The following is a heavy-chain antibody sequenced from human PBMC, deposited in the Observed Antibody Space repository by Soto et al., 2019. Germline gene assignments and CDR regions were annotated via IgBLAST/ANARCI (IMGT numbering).Heavy chain of an antibody. CDR2: IYYSGST. D-gene: IGHD6-19*01. CDR3: ARIVGIRNSIGQRYYFDY. J-gene: IGHJ4*02. Sequence: QLQLQESGPGLVKPSETLSLICTVSGGSVSSTSYYWGWIRQPPGKGLEWIGSIYYSGSTYYNPSLKSRVTISVDTSKNQFSLKLSSVTAADTAVYYCARIVGIRNSIGQRYYFDYWGQGTLVTVSS. CDR1: GGSVSSTSYY. V-gene: IGHV4-39*01.